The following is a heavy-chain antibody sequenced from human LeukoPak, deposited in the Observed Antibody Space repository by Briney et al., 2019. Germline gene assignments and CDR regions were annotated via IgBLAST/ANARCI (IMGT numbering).Heavy chain of an antibody. D-gene: IGHD6-19*01. CDR1: GFTFSRYV. CDR2: ISASSGAT. J-gene: IGHJ4*02. CDR3: AKERSGGYYFDY. V-gene: IGHV3-23*01. Sequence: QPGGSLRLSCIAPGFTFSRYVMSWVRQPPGKGPEWVSTISASSGATSYADSVKGRFTISRDTSENALYLQMSSLRAEDTAIYYCAKERSGGYYFDYWGQGTLVTVSS.